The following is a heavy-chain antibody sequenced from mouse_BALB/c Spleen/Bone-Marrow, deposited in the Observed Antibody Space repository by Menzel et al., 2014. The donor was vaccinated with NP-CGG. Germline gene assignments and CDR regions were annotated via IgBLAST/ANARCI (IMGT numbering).Heavy chain of an antibody. J-gene: IGHJ3*01. V-gene: IGHV1-15*01. CDR1: GYTFTDYE. CDR2: IHPGSDGT. D-gene: IGHD2-4*01. CDR3: TREGLRGAGLAY. Sequence: LVESGAELVRPGASVKLSCKALGYTFTDYEMHWVKQTPVHGLEWIGAIHPGSDGTAYNQKFKGKATLTADKSSSTAYMELSSLTSEDSAVYYCTREGLRGAGLAYWGQGTLVTVSA.